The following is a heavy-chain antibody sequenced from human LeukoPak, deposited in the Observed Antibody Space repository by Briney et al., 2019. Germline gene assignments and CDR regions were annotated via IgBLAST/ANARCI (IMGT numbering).Heavy chain of an antibody. CDR2: IYPGDSDT. D-gene: IGHD6-19*01. J-gene: IGHJ4*02. V-gene: IGHV5-51*01. CDR3: ARRGNSSGWYLGY. CDR1: GYSFTSYW. Sequence: GESLRISCKGSGYSFTSYWIGWVRQMPGKGMEWMGIIYPGDSDTRYSPSFQGQVTIPADKSISTAYLQWSSLKASDTAMYYCARRGNSSGWYLGYWGQGTLVTVSS.